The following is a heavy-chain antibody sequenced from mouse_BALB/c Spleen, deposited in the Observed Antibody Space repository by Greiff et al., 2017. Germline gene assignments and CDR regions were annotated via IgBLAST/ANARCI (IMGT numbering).Heavy chain of an antibody. CDR3: TLNYGSSHWYFDV. Sequence: LQQPGSELVRPGASVKLSCKASGYTFTSYWMHWVKQRPGQGLEWIGNIYPGSGSTNYDEKFKSKATLTVDTSSSTAYMQLSSLTSEDSAVYYCTLNYGSSHWYFDVGGAGTTVTVSS. J-gene: IGHJ1*01. D-gene: IGHD1-1*01. V-gene: IGHV1S22*01. CDR1: GYTFTSYW. CDR2: IYPGSGST.